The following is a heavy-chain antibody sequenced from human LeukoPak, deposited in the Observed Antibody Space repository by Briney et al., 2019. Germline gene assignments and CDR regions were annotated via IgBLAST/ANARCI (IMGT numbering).Heavy chain of an antibody. Sequence: PSETLSLTCAVYGGSFSGYYWGWIRQPPGKGLEWIGTIYYSGSTYYNPSLKSRVTISVDTSKNRFSLKLSSVTAADTAVYYCARVSSVWIKDYYYYMDVWGKGTTVTVSS. CDR2: IYYSGST. CDR1: GGSFSGYY. D-gene: IGHD5-12*01. J-gene: IGHJ6*03. V-gene: IGHV4-34*01. CDR3: ARVSSVWIKDYYYYMDV.